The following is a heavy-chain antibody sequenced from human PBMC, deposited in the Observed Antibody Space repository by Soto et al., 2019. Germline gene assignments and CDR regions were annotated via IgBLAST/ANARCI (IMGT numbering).Heavy chain of an antibody. J-gene: IGHJ5*02. CDR1: GYTFTSYG. Sequence: ASVKVSCKASGYTFTSYGISWVRQAPGQGLEWMGWISAYNGNTNYAQKLQGRVTMTTDTSTSTAYMELRSLRSAADTAVYYCARSVFPWGQGTLVTVSS. CDR3: ARSVFP. V-gene: IGHV1-18*01. CDR2: ISAYNGNT.